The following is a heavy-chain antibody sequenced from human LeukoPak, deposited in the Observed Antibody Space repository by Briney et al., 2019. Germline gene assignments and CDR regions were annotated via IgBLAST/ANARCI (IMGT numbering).Heavy chain of an antibody. Sequence: GGSLRLSCAASGFTFSSYAMHWVRQAPGKGLEWVAVISYDGSNKYYAGSVKGRFTISRDNSKNTLYLQMNSLRAEDTAVYYCARWYYDSSGYYYFDYWGQGTLVTVSS. CDR3: ARWYYDSSGYYYFDY. V-gene: IGHV3-30-3*01. CDR1: GFTFSSYA. J-gene: IGHJ4*02. CDR2: ISYDGSNK. D-gene: IGHD3-22*01.